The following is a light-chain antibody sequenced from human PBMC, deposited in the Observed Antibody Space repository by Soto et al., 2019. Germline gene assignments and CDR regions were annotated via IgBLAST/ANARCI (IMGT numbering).Light chain of an antibody. CDR2: AAS. V-gene: IGKV1-39*01. CDR3: QQSYSSPRT. CDR1: QTIRSY. J-gene: IGKJ1*01. Sequence: IQMTQSPSSLSASVGDRVTITCRASQTIRSYLNWYQQKPGKAPKLLISAASSLQPGVPSRFSGTGSGTDFTLTIDSLQPEDFATYYCQQSYSSPRTFGQGTKVDIK.